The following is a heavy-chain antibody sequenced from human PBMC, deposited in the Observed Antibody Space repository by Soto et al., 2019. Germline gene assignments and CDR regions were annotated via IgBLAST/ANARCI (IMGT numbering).Heavy chain of an antibody. V-gene: IGHV1-46*01. Sequence: QVQLVQSGAEVKKPGASVKVSCKASGYTFTSYYMHWVRQAPGQGLEWMGIINPSGGSTSYAQKFQGRVTMTRDTSMSTVYMELSSLRSEDTAVYYCARALRFLESMDVWGQGTTVTVSS. CDR3: ARALRFLESMDV. CDR1: GYTFTSYY. J-gene: IGHJ6*02. CDR2: INPSGGST. D-gene: IGHD3-3*01.